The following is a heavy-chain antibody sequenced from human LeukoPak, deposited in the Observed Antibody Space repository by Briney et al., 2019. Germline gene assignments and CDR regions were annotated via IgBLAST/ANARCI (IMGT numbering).Heavy chain of an antibody. Sequence: PGRSLRLSCAASGFTFDDYAMHWVRQAPGKGLEWASGISWNSGSIGYADSVKGRFTISRDNAKNSLYLQMNSLRAGDTALYYCAKGHSSSWSRAGADYWGQGTLVTVSS. J-gene: IGHJ4*02. V-gene: IGHV3-9*01. CDR3: AKGHSSSWSRAGADY. D-gene: IGHD6-13*01. CDR1: GFTFDDYA. CDR2: ISWNSGSI.